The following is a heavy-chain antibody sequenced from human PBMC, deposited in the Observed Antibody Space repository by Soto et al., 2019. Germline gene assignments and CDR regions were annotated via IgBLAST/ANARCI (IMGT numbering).Heavy chain of an antibody. CDR3: ATTLAGYCNGGSCFRPHDDFDI. CDR1: GGSFSGYY. D-gene: IGHD2-15*01. CDR2: INHSGST. V-gene: IGHV4-34*01. J-gene: IGHJ3*02. Sequence: QVQLQQWGAGLLKPSETPSLTCAVYGGSFSGYYWSWIRQPPGKGLEWIGEINHSGSTNYNPSLKSRVTISVDTSKNQFSLKLSSVTAADTAVYYCATTLAGYCNGGSCFRPHDDFDIWGQGTMVTVSS.